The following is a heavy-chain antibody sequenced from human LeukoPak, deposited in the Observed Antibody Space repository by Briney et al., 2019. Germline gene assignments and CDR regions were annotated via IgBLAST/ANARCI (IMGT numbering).Heavy chain of an antibody. CDR3: ARETEVPGGRSWDF. D-gene: IGHD6-19*01. CDR2: IHPSGTT. CDR1: VGSISSYY. V-gene: IGHV4-4*07. Sequence: SETLSLTCTVSVGSISSYYWTWIRQPAGQGLEWIGRIHPSGTTNHNPSLKSRVIMSLDMSNNQFSLKVRSVTAADTAVYYCARETEVPGGRSWDFWGQGTLVTVSS. J-gene: IGHJ4*02.